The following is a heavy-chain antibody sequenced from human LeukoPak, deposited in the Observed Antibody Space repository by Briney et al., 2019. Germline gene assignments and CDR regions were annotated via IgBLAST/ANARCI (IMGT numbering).Heavy chain of an antibody. CDR1: GFTFDDYG. CDR3: ARERGRWGSGWYGEYYYYMDV. J-gene: IGHJ6*03. Sequence: PGGSLRLPCAASGFTFDDYGMSGVRHAPGKGLEGVSGINWNGGSTGYADSVKGRFTISRDNAKNSLYLQMNSLRAEDTALYYCARERGRWGSGWYGEYYYYMDVWGKGTTVTVSS. D-gene: IGHD6-19*01. CDR2: INWNGGST. V-gene: IGHV3-20*04.